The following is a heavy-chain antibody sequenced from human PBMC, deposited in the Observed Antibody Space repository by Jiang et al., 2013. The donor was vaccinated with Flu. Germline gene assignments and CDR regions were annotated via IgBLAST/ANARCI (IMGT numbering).Heavy chain of an antibody. J-gene: IGHJ6*02. CDR3: ARGTTTVPIYGMDV. D-gene: IGHD4-17*01. CDR2: INHSGST. V-gene: IGHV4-34*01. Sequence: LLKPSETLSLTCAVYGGSFSGYYWSWIRQPPGKGLEWIGEINHSGSTNYNPSLKSRVTISVDTSKNQFSLKLSSVTAADTAVYYCARGTTTVPIYGMDVWGQGTTVTVSS. CDR1: GGSFSGYY.